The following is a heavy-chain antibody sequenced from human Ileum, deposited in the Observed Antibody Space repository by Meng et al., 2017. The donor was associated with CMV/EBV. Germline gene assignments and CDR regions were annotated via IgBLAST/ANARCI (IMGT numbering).Heavy chain of an antibody. V-gene: IGHV3-49*04. CDR1: GFTFGDYA. CDR3: TRDTRYCGSTSCYSDH. D-gene: IGHD2-2*02. Sequence: GESLKIPCTASGFTFGDYAMSWVRQAPGKGLEWIGFIKSKIYGGTTESAASVKGRFTISRDNSKSIAYLQMNSLKTEDTAVYYCTRDTRYCGSTSCYSDHWGQGTLVTVSS. CDR2: IKSKIYGGTT. J-gene: IGHJ4*02.